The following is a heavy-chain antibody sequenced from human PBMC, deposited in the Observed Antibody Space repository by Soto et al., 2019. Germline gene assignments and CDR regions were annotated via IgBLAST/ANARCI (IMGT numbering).Heavy chain of an antibody. Sequence: QVQVVQSGDEVKKPGASVKVSCKASGYTFTNYGFSWVRQAPGQGLEWMGWISGYNGNTKYAEKFQGRVTMTTYTYTSTAHMGLRSLRSDDTAVYYCAREGQAPYYYYGMDVWGQGTAVTVSS. J-gene: IGHJ6*02. CDR1: GYTFTNYG. CDR2: ISGYNGNT. V-gene: IGHV1-18*01. CDR3: AREGQAPYYYYGMDV.